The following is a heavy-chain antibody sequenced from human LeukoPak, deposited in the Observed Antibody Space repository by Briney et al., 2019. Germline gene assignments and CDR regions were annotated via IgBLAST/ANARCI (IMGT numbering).Heavy chain of an antibody. Sequence: SETLSLTCTVSGGSISSGSYYWSWIRQPAGKGLEWIGRIYTSGSTNYNPSLKSRVTISVDTSKNQFSLKLSSVTTADTAVYYCASELAGIFDYWGQGTLVTVSS. J-gene: IGHJ4*02. CDR1: GGSISSGSYY. V-gene: IGHV4-61*02. CDR2: IYTSGST. CDR3: ASELAGIFDY. D-gene: IGHD3-10*01.